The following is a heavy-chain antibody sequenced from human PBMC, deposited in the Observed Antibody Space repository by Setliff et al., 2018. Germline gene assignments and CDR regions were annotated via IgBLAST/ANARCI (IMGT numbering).Heavy chain of an antibody. CDR2: TSGGGGFST. V-gene: IGHV3-23*01. CDR1: GFTFSSFA. Sequence: GGSLRLSCAASGFTFSSFAMSWVRQAPGKGLEWVSTTSGGGGFSTYYADSVKGRFTISRDNSNLYLQMNNLRAEDTAFYFCAKDASYYDILTGANYLDTWGRGTLVTVSS. J-gene: IGHJ4*02. D-gene: IGHD3-9*01. CDR3: AKDASYYDILTGANYLDT.